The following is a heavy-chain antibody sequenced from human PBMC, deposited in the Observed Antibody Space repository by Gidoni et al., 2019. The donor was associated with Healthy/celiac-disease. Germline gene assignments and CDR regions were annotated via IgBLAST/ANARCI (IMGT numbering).Heavy chain of an antibody. CDR1: GCTVSSNY. CDR3: ASDRGGNFGLYFDY. V-gene: IGHV3-66*01. CDR2: IYSDDIS. D-gene: IGHD1-7*01. J-gene: IGHJ4*02. Sequence: EVQLVESGGGLVQPGGSLRLSCAASGCTVSSNYMSWVRQAPGKGLEWVSTIYSDDISYYGDSVKGRFTFARDNPKNMLYLQMNSLGAEDTALYYCASDRGGNFGLYFDYWGQGTLVTVSS.